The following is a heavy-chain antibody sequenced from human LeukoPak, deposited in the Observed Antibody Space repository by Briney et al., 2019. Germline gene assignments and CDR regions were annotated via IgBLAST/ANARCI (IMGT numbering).Heavy chain of an antibody. CDR2: LSDSGASK. Sequence: GGSLRLSCAASGFTFSRYAMTWVRQAPGKGLEWVSALSDSGASKYYADSVKDRFTISRDNSKNTLYLQMNSLRADDTAVYYCAKSRTYYFDYWGQGTLVTVSS. J-gene: IGHJ4*02. CDR1: GFTFSRYA. CDR3: AKSRTYYFDY. V-gene: IGHV3-23*01.